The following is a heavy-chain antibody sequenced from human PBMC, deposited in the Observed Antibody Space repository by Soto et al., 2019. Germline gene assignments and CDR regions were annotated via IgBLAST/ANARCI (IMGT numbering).Heavy chain of an antibody. D-gene: IGHD3-16*01. CDR2: INPSKGA. CDR1: GESVSDSY. J-gene: IGHJ2*01. Sequence: QAHLQQWGTGLVRPSETLSLTCAVYGESVSDSYWTWIRRSPGRGLEWLGEINPSKGATYNPSLKSRVSISLDTSKRQFSLRLFSATPADTAVYYCARGVMEGAFKGGRRSYYWFLDLWGRGTLVAVSS. V-gene: IGHV4-34*01. CDR3: ARGVMEGAFKGGRRSYYWFLDL.